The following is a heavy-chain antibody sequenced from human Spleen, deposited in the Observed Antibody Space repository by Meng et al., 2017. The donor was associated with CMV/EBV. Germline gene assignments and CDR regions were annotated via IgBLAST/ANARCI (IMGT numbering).Heavy chain of an antibody. CDR2: INWSSTYI. CDR3: ARGGGKWLRLFDY. Sequence: GESLKISCAASGFTFSDYTMNWVRQAPGKGLEWVSSINWSSTYIYYADSVKGRFTISRDNAKNSLYLQMNSLRAEDTAVYYCARGGGKWLRLFDYWGQGTLVTVSS. CDR1: GFTFSDYT. D-gene: IGHD5-12*01. J-gene: IGHJ4*02. V-gene: IGHV3-21*01.